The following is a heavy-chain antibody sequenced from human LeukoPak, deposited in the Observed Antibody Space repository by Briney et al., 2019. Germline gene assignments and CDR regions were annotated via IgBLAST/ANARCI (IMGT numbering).Heavy chain of an antibody. Sequence: GGSLRLSCAASGFTFSSYSMNWVRQAPGKGLEWVSSISSSSSYIYYADSVKGRFTISRDNAKNSLYLQINSLRAEDTAVYSCATDLWFGELDDYWGQGTLVTVSS. J-gene: IGHJ4*02. CDR1: GFTFSSYS. D-gene: IGHD3-10*01. CDR2: ISSSSSYI. CDR3: ATDLWFGELDDY. V-gene: IGHV3-21*01.